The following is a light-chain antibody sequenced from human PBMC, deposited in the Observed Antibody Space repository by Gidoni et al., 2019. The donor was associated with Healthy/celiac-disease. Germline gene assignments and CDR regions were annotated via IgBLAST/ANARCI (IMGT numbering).Light chain of an antibody. CDR1: QSVSSSY. J-gene: IGKJ1*01. CDR3: QPYGSSRWA. V-gene: IGKV3-20*01. Sequence: ELVLTQSPGTLSLSPGKGATLSCRASQSVSSSYLAWYQQKPCQAPRLLIYGASSRAAGIPDRFSGSGSGTDFTLTISRLAPEYFAVYYCQPYGSSRWAFGQXTKVEIK. CDR2: GAS.